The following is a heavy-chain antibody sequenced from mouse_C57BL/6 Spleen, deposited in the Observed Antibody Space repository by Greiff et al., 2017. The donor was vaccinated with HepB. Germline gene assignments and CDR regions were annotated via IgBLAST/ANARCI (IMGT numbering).Heavy chain of an antibody. CDR2: LYPGSGST. V-gene: IGHV1-55*01. J-gene: IGHJ2*01. Sequence: QVQLQQPGAELVKPGASVKMSCKASGYTFTSYWITWVKQRPGQGLEWIGDLYPGSGSTNYNEKFKRKATLTVDTSSSTAYMQLSSLTSEDSAVYYCARDYFYGSSPLFDYCGQGTTLTVSS. D-gene: IGHD1-1*01. CDR1: GYTFTSYW. CDR3: ARDYFYGSSPLFDY.